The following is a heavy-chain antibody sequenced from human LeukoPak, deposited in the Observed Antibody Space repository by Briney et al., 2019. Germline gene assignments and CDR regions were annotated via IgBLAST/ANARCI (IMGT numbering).Heavy chain of an antibody. CDR3: ASARIAAAGTGYFQH. J-gene: IGHJ1*01. D-gene: IGHD6-13*01. CDR1: GYTHISYG. V-gene: IGHV1-18*01. Sequence: ASVKVSCKASGYTHISYGISWVRQAPGQGLEWRGWITPYKGNTKNAQKLQERVTMTTDTSTSTAYIELRSLRSDDTAVYYCASARIAAAGTGYFQHWGQGTLVTVSS. CDR2: ITPYKGNT.